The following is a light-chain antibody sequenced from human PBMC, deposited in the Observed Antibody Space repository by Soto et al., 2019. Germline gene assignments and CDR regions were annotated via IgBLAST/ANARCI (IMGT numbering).Light chain of an antibody. CDR2: EAS. Sequence: DIQMTQSPSNLSASVGDRVTITCRASQFISTWMAWYQQKPGKAPKLLISEASSLDSGVPSRCSGDVSGTDFSLTISSLPPDDFATYYCQQYNTYPWTFGQGTKLVIK. CDR1: QFISTW. J-gene: IGKJ1*01. V-gene: IGKV1-5*01. CDR3: QQYNTYPWT.